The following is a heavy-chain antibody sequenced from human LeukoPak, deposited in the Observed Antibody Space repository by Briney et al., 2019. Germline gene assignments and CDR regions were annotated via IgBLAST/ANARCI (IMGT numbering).Heavy chain of an antibody. CDR1: GFSLSTSGVG. CDR2: IYWDDDK. V-gene: IGHV2-5*02. CDR3: ALQQSPYYYDSSGTVA. D-gene: IGHD3-22*01. Sequence: AGPTLVNPTQTLTLTCTFSGFSLSTSGVGVGWIRQPPGKALEWLALIYWDDDKRYSPSLKSRLTITKDTSKNQVVLTMTNMDPVDTATYYCALQQSPYYYDSSGTVAWGQGTLVTVSS. J-gene: IGHJ5*02.